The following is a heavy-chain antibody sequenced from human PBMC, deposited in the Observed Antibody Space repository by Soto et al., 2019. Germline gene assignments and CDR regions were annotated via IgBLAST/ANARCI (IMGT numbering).Heavy chain of an antibody. CDR1: GGSISSSSYY. CDR2: IYYSGST. J-gene: IGHJ4*02. CDR3: ARSDIVVVPAATFDY. Sequence: QLQLQESGPGLVKPSETLSLTCTVSGGSISSSSYYWGWIRQPPGKGLEWIGSIYYSGSTYYNPSLKSRVTISVDTSKNQFSLKLSSVTAADTAVYYCARSDIVVVPAATFDYWGQGTLVTVSS. V-gene: IGHV4-39*01. D-gene: IGHD2-2*01.